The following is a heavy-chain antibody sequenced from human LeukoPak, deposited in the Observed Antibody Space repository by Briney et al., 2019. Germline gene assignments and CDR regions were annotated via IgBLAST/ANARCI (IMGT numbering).Heavy chain of an antibody. J-gene: IGHJ4*02. CDR3: ARGLFWQWLGPEVY. D-gene: IGHD6-19*01. CDR2: IIPIFGTA. CDR1: GGTFSSYA. V-gene: IGHV1-69*13. Sequence: ASVKVSCKASGGTFSSYAISWVRQAPGQGLEWMGGIIPIFGTANYAQKFQGRVTITADESTSTAYMELSSLRSDDTAVYYCARGLFWQWLGPEVYWGQGTLVTVSS.